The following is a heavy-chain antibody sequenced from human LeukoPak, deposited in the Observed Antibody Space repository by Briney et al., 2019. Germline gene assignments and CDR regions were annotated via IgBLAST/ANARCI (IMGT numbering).Heavy chain of an antibody. J-gene: IGHJ3*02. CDR2: IYYSGST. CDR3: ARPKGQWLVTAFDI. Sequence: SETLSLTCTVSGGSISSSDYYWAWIRQPPGKGLEWIGSIYYSGSTYYDSSLKSRVTISADTSKNQFSLKLSSVTAADTAVYYCARPKGQWLVTAFDIWGQGTMVTVSS. CDR1: GGSISSSDYY. D-gene: IGHD6-19*01. V-gene: IGHV4-39*01.